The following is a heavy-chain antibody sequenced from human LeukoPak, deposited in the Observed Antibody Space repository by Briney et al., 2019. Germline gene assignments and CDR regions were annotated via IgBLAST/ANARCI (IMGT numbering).Heavy chain of an antibody. J-gene: IGHJ5*02. CDR1: GGFISSYY. CDR3: ARDRLPGIAAARPGGNWFDP. V-gene: IGHV4-4*07. Sequence: KPSETLSLTCTVSGGFISSYYWSWIRQPAGKGLEWIGRIYTSGSTNYNPSLKSRVTMSVDTSKNQFSLKLSSVTAADTAVYYCARDRLPGIAAARPGGNWFDPWGQGTLVTVSS. D-gene: IGHD6-13*01. CDR2: IYTSGST.